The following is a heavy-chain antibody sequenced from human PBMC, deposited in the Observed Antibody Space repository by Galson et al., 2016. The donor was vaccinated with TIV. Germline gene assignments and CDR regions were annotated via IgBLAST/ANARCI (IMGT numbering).Heavy chain of an antibody. CDR1: GFTFSNYV. D-gene: IGHD2-2*02. CDR3: AKFAMLGKIAIHFDY. CDR2: ISDTGISR. J-gene: IGHJ4*02. Sequence: SLRLSCAASGFTFSNYVMGWVRQAPGKGLEWVSSISDTGISRYYADSVKGRFTISRDNSRNMLYLQMNSPRAEDTALYFCAKFAMLGKIAIHFDYWGQGTLLTVSS. V-gene: IGHV3-23*01.